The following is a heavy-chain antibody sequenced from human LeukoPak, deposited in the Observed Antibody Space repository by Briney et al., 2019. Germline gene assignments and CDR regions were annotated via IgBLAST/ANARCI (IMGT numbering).Heavy chain of an antibody. CDR1: GGSVSSGSYY. V-gene: IGHV4-39*07. D-gene: IGHD1-26*01. J-gene: IGHJ5*02. Sequence: PSETLSLTCTVSGGSVSSGSYYWSWIRQPPGKGLEWIGEINHSGSTNYNPSLKSRVTISVDTSKNQFSLKLSSVTAADTAVYYCARRRKPRIVGATTSWFDPWGQGTLVTVSS. CDR2: INHSGST. CDR3: ARRRKPRIVGATTSWFDP.